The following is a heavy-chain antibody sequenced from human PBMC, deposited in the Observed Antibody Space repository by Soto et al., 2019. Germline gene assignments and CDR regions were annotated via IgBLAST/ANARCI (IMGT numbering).Heavy chain of an antibody. V-gene: IGHV3-23*01. CDR3: AKDLPAGRGGVYFDY. D-gene: IGHD6-6*01. CDR1: GFTFISYA. J-gene: IGHJ4*02. CDR2: VDGSGYST. Sequence: EVQLLESGGGLVQPGGSLRLSCAASGFTFISYAMSWVRQAPGKGLEWVSAVDGSGYSTYYADSVKGRFTISRDNSKNTLDLQLNSLRAEDTAVYFCAKDLPAGRGGVYFDYWGQGALVTVSS.